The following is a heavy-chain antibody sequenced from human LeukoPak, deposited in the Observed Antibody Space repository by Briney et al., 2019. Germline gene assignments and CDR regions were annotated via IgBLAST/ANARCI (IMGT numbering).Heavy chain of an antibody. Sequence: PSQTQSLTCTVSGGSISSGGYYWSWIRQHPGKGLEWIGYIYYSGSTYYNPSLKSRVTMSIDTSKNQLSLNLTSVTAADTAVYYCARQYYYGSGSFGYWGQGTQVTVSS. CDR3: ARQYYYGSGSFGY. V-gene: IGHV4-31*03. CDR2: IYYSGST. J-gene: IGHJ4*02. CDR1: GGSISSGGYY. D-gene: IGHD3-10*01.